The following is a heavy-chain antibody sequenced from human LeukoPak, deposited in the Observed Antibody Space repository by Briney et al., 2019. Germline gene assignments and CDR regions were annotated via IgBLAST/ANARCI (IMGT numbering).Heavy chain of an antibody. Sequence: GGSLRLSCAASGFTFSSYSMNWVRQAPGKGLEWVSSISSSSSYIYYADSVKGRFTISRDNAKNSLYLQMNSLRAEDTAVYYCASPIINYCSSTSCYFPRDYWGQGTLVTVSS. D-gene: IGHD2-2*01. V-gene: IGHV3-21*01. J-gene: IGHJ4*02. CDR3: ASPIINYCSSTSCYFPRDY. CDR1: GFTFSSYS. CDR2: ISSSSSYI.